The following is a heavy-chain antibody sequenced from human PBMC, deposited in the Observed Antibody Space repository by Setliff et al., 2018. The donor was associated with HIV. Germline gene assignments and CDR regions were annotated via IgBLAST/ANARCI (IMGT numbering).Heavy chain of an antibody. J-gene: IGHJ3*02. CDR2: IKSRVDGETT. CDR1: GFNFKNAW. CDR3: ILLGMHGALNI. Sequence: GGSLRLSCAGSGFNFKNAWMSWVRQAPGKGLEWVGRIKSRVDGETTADAAPLKGRFTISRDDSKNTLYLQMDSLSTEDTAVYYCILLGMHGALNIWGQGTMVTVSS. V-gene: IGHV3-15*01. D-gene: IGHD7-27*01.